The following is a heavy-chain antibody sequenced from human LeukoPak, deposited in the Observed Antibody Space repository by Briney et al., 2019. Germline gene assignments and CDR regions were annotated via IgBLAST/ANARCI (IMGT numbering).Heavy chain of an antibody. CDR3: ASGFYGAGHLDDDVFDI. Sequence: ASVKVSCKVSGYSLSELSIHWVRQVPGKGFTWMGGFDPEDVEIVYAQSFQGRVTMTEDTSTDTAYMELSRLTSEDTAVYYCASGFYGAGHLDDDVFDIWGHGTLVTVSS. CDR2: FDPEDVEI. D-gene: IGHD4/OR15-4a*01. CDR1: GYSLSELS. J-gene: IGHJ3*02. V-gene: IGHV1-24*01.